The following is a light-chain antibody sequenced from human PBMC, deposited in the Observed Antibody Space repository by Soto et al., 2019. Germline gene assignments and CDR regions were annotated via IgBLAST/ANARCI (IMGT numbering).Light chain of an antibody. V-gene: IGKV2-28*01. J-gene: IGKJ1*01. Sequence: DIVMTQSPLSLPVTPGEPASISCRSSQSLIHSNGYNYLDWYLQKPGQPPQLLIYLGSSRASGVPDRFSGSGSGTEFTLTISSLQSEDVAVYFCQEYDNWPPEGPFGQGTKVEI. CDR3: QEYDNWPPEGP. CDR1: QSLIHSNGYNY. CDR2: LGS.